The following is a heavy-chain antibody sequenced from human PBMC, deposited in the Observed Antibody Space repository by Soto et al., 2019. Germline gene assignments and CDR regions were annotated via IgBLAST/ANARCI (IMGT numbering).Heavy chain of an antibody. D-gene: IGHD6-19*01. V-gene: IGHV1-69*01. J-gene: IGHJ4*02. CDR1: GYTFSSYA. Sequence: QVQLVQSGAEVKKPGASVKVSCKASGYTFSSYAISWVRQAPGQGLEWMGGIIPIFGTANYAQKFQGRVTITADESTSTAYMELSSLRSEDTAVYYCARDVPTGYSSGWFDYWGQGTLVTVSS. CDR2: IIPIFGTA. CDR3: ARDVPTGYSSGWFDY.